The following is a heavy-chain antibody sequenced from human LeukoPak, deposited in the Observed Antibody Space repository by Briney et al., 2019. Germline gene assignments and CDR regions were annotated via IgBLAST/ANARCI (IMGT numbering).Heavy chain of an antibody. V-gene: IGHV3-53*05. J-gene: IGHJ4*02. CDR3: ARDAVDIVVVPAAMHY. CDR2: IYSGGST. D-gene: IGHD2-2*01. CDR1: GFTVSSNY. Sequence: TGGSLRLSCAASGFTVSSNYMSWVRQAPGKGLEWVSVIYSGGSTYYADSVKGRFTISRDNSKNTLYLQMNSLRAEDTAVYYCARDAVDIVVVPAAMHYWGQGTLVTVSS.